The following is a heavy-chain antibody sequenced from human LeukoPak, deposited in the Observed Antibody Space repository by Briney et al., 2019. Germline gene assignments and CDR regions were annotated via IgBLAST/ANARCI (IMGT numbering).Heavy chain of an antibody. V-gene: IGHV4-59*01. CDR2: IYYSGST. CDR1: GGSISSYY. J-gene: IGHJ4*02. Sequence: SETLSLTCTASGGSISSYYRSWIRQPPGKGLEWIGYIYYSGSTNYNPSLKSRVTISVDTSKNQFSLKLSSVTAADTAVYYCARGYSYGVGFDYWGQGTLVTVSS. CDR3: ARGYSYGVGFDY. D-gene: IGHD5-18*01.